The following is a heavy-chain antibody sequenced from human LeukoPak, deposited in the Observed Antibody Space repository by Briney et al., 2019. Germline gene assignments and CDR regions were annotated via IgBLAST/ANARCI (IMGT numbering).Heavy chain of an antibody. D-gene: IGHD6-13*01. CDR2: VRYDSSNK. CDR1: GFTFSGYG. V-gene: IGHV3-30*02. CDR3: ARDAPAEQQQGE. J-gene: IGHJ4*02. Sequence: GGSLRLSCAASGFTFSGYGMHWVRQAPGKGLEWVAFVRYDSSNKYYADSVKGRFTVSRDNSKNMLYLQMNSLRAEDTAVYYCARDAPAEQQQGEGGQGTLVTVSS.